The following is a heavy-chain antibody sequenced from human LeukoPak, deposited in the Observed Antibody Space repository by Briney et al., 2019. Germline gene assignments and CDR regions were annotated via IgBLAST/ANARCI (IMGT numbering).Heavy chain of an antibody. D-gene: IGHD3-10*01. CDR3: ARGLRRRDYYGSGSYGVYYYGMDV. Sequence: SETLSLTCAVHGGSFSGYYWSWIRQPPGKGLEWIGEINHSGSTNYNPSLKSRVTISVDTSKNQFSLKLSSVTAADTAVYYCARGLRRRDYYGSGSYGVYYYGMDVWGQGTTVTVSS. J-gene: IGHJ6*02. CDR1: GGSFSGYY. V-gene: IGHV4-34*01. CDR2: INHSGST.